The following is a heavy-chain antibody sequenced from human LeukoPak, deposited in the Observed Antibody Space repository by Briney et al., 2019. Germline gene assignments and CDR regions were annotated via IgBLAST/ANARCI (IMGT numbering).Heavy chain of an antibody. CDR1: GFTFSSYE. CDR3: ARGGGYSYADYFDY. V-gene: IGHV3-48*03. J-gene: IGHJ4*02. D-gene: IGHD5-18*01. Sequence: PGGSLRLSCAASGFTFSSYEMNWVRQAPGKGLEWVSYISSSSSTIYYADSVKGRFTISRDKAKNSLYLQMDSLRDEDTAVYYCARGGGYSYADYFDYWGQGTLVTVSS. CDR2: ISSSSSTI.